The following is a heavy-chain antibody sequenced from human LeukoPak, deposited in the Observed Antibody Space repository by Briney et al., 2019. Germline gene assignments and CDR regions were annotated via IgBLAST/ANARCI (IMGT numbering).Heavy chain of an antibody. Sequence: GGSLRLSCAASGFTFSSYAMSWVRQAPGKGLEWVSAISGSGSTIYYADSVKGRFTISRDNAKNSLYLQMNSLRAEDTAVYYCARVGMLGGNSDYWGQGTLVTVSS. V-gene: IGHV3-23*01. CDR2: ISGSGSTI. D-gene: IGHD4-23*01. CDR1: GFTFSSYA. J-gene: IGHJ4*02. CDR3: ARVGMLGGNSDY.